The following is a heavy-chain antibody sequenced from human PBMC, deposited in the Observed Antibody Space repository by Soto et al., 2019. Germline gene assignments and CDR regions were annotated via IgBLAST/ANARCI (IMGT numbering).Heavy chain of an antibody. J-gene: IGHJ1*01. V-gene: IGHV3-23*01. CDR1: GFTFSSYA. CDR3: AKVRAYRSGWEAEYFQH. D-gene: IGHD6-19*01. CDR2: ISGSGGST. Sequence: PGGSLRLSCAASGFTFSSYAMSWVRQAPGKGLEWVSAISGSGGSTYYADSVKGRFTISRDNSKNTLYLQMNSLRAEDTAVYYCAKVRAYRSGWEAEYFQHWGQGTQVTVSS.